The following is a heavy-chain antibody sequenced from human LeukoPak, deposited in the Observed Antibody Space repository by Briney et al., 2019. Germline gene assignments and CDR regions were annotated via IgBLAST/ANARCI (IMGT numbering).Heavy chain of an antibody. CDR1: GFTFSSYW. CDR3: ARESGSVTSEVDFDY. V-gene: IGHV3-7*01. CDR2: IRQDGSQK. Sequence: GGSLRLSCAASGFTFSSYWMSWVRQAPGKGLEWVATIRQDGSQKCYVDSVKGRFTISRDNAKNSLYLQMNSLRAEDTAVYYCARESGSVTSEVDFDYWGQGTLVTVSS. D-gene: IGHD4-17*01. J-gene: IGHJ4*02.